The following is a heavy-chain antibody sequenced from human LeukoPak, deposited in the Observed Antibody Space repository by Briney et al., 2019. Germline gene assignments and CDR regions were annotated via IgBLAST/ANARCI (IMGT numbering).Heavy chain of an antibody. J-gene: IGHJ4*02. CDR1: GDSISSSHYY. Sequence: PSETLSLTCTVSGDSISSSHYYWGWIRQSPGKGLEWIGSIYSGGETHYNPSLNSRVTIFLDASKNRFSLNLISVTATDTAVYYCVRDYSNFVQGDWGQGTLVTVSS. V-gene: IGHV4-39*02. D-gene: IGHD4-11*01. CDR3: VRDYSNFVQGD. CDR2: IYSGGET.